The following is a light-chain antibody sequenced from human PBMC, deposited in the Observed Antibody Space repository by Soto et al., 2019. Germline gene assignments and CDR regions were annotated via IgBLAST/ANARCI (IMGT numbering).Light chain of an antibody. Sequence: AIQLTQAPSSLSASVGDRATITCRASQGISSALAWYQQKPWKAPKLLIYDASSFESGVPSRFIGSGSGTDFTLPISSLQPEDFATYYCQQFNNYPFTFGGGTKVEIK. CDR2: DAS. CDR1: QGISSA. V-gene: IGKV1D-13*01. CDR3: QQFNNYPFT. J-gene: IGKJ4*01.